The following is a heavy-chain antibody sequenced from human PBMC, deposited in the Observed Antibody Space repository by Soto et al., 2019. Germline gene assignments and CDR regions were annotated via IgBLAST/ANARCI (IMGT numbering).Heavy chain of an antibody. D-gene: IGHD3-10*01. V-gene: IGHV3-30*18. CDR1: GFTFSDYG. Sequence: QVQLVESGGGVVQPGRSLRLSCAASGFTFSDYGMHWVRQAPGKGLEWVAVISYDGSDKYYADSVKGRFTISRDNSKNTLYLKMNSLRDEDTAVYYYAKGGIWFGELGDYWGQGTLVTVSS. CDR3: AKGGIWFGELGDY. CDR2: ISYDGSDK. J-gene: IGHJ4*02.